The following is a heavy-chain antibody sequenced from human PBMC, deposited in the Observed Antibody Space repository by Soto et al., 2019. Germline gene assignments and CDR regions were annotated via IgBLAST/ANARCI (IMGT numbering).Heavy chain of an antibody. CDR3: ARGLIFVVVAAASRRGFHYVLDF. CDR1: GGTFSSYA. CDR2: IIPIFGTA. J-gene: IGHJ6*02. Sequence: SVNRYCKTSGGTFSSYAISWGRQATGQGLEWMGGIIPIFGTANYAQKFQGRVTITADESTSTAYMELSSLRSEDTAVYYCARGLIFVVVAAASRRGFHYVLDFLGQGTTVTVSS. D-gene: IGHD2-15*01. V-gene: IGHV1-69*01.